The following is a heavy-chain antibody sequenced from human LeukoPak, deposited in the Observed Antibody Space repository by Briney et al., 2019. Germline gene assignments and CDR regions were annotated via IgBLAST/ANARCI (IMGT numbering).Heavy chain of an antibody. CDR3: VKDPDPRYCSSTSCSPI. CDR2: ISGSGGST. CDR1: GFTFSSYA. Sequence: TGGSLRLSCAASGFTFSSYAMSWVRQAPGKGLEWVSDISGSGGSTYYADSVKGRFTISRDNSKNTLYLQMNSLRVEDTAVYYCVKDPDPRYCSSTSCSPIWGQGTMVTVSS. V-gene: IGHV3-23*01. D-gene: IGHD2-2*01. J-gene: IGHJ3*02.